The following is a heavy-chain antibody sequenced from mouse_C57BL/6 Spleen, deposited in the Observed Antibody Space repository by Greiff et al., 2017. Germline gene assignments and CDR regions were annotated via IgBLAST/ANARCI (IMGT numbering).Heavy chain of an antibody. J-gene: IGHJ1*03. Sequence: VQLQQSGPGLVKPSQSLSLTCSVTGYSITSGYYWNWIRQFPGNKLEWMGYISYDGSNNYNPSLKNRITITRDTSKNQFFLKLNSVTTEDTATYCCARLTGTREWYFDVWGTGTTVTVSS. CDR1: GYSITSGYY. D-gene: IGHD4-1*01. CDR2: ISYDGSN. CDR3: ARLTGTREWYFDV. V-gene: IGHV3-6*01.